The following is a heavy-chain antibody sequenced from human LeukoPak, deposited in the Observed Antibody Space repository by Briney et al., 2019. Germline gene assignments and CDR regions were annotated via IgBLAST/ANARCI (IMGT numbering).Heavy chain of an antibody. D-gene: IGHD6-19*01. CDR1: GGSFSGFY. CDR3: ARRRYSSGWYSKGSFDY. CDR2: INHSGST. Sequence: SETLSLTCAVYGGSFSGFYWSWIRQPPGKGLEWIGDINHSGSTNYNPSLKSRVTISVDTSKNQFSLKLSSVTAADTAVYYCARRRYSSGWYSKGSFDYWGQGTLVTVSS. J-gene: IGHJ4*02. V-gene: IGHV4-34*01.